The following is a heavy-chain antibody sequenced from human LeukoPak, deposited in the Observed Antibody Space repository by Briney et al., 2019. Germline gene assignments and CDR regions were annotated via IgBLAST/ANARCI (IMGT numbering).Heavy chain of an antibody. CDR2: IYHSGST. CDR1: GGSISSSNW. Sequence: SETLSLTCAVSGGSISSSNWWSWVRQPPGKGLEWIGEIYHSGSTNYNPSLKSRVTMSLDTSKNQFSLRLTSVTAADTAVYYCARDTEPHLFNYWGQGTLVTVSS. V-gene: IGHV4-4*02. CDR3: ARDTEPHLFNY. D-gene: IGHD1-14*01. J-gene: IGHJ4*02.